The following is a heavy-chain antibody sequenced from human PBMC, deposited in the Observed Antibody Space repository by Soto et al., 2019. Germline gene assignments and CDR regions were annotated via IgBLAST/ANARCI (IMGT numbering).Heavy chain of an antibody. CDR3: ARGSYHGSGSYPGYYYYYGMDV. V-gene: IGHV4-59*01. D-gene: IGHD3-10*01. CDR1: GGSISSYY. CDR2: IYYSGST. J-gene: IGHJ6*02. Sequence: SETLSLTCTVSGGSISSYYWSWIRQPPGKGLEWIGYIYYSGSTNYNPSLKSRVTISVDTSKNQFSLKLSSVTAADTAVYYCARGSYHGSGSYPGYYYYYGMDVWGQGTTVTVSS.